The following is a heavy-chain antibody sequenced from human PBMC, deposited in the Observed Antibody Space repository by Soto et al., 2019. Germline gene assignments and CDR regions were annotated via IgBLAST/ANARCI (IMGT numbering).Heavy chain of an antibody. CDR1: GGSISSYY. CDR2: IYYSGST. J-gene: IGHJ3*02. CDR3: ARGHRTNGVCYGAGAFDI. V-gene: IGHV4-59*01. D-gene: IGHD2-8*01. Sequence: SETLSLTCTVSGGSISSYYWSWIRQPPGKGLEWIGYIYYSGSTDYNPSLKSRVTISVDTSKNQFSLKLSSVTAADTAVYYCARGHRTNGVCYGAGAFDIWGQGTMVTVSS.